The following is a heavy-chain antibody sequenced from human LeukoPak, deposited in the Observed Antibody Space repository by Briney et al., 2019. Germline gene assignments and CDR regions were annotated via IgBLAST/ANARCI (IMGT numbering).Heavy chain of an antibody. CDR1: GGSFSGYY. J-gene: IGHJ6*02. D-gene: IGHD3/OR15-3a*01. V-gene: IGHV4-34*01. CDR3: ARGRGTGYYTYYYYYGMDV. CDR2: INHSGST. Sequence: PSETLSLTCAVYGGSFSGYYWSWIRQPPGKGLEWIGEINHSGSTNYNPSLKSRVTISVDTSKNQFSLKLSSVTAADTAVYYCARGRGTGYYTYYYYYGMDVWGQGTTVTVYS.